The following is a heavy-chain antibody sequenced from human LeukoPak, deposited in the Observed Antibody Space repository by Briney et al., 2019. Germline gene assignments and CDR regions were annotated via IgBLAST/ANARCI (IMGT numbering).Heavy chain of an antibody. Sequence: GGSLRLSCVASGFTFSSYAMTWVRQAPGKGLEWVSAIRGSGGSTYYADSVKGRFTISRDNSKNTLNLQMNGLRADDTAVYYCAKGRDGYNLDYWGQGTLVTVSS. D-gene: IGHD5-24*01. V-gene: IGHV3-23*01. CDR1: GFTFSSYA. J-gene: IGHJ4*02. CDR2: IRGSGGST. CDR3: AKGRDGYNLDY.